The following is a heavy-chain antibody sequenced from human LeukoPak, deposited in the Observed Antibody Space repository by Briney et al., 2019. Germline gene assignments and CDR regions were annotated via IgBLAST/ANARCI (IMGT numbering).Heavy chain of an antibody. CDR2: IYYSGSA. V-gene: IGHV4-59*01. CDR3: ARRTYYHDSSGYYFDY. J-gene: IGHJ4*02. Sequence: SSETLSLTCTVSGGSISNCYWSWIRQPPGKGLEWIGYIYYSGSANYNPSLKSRVTISVDTSNNQFSLNLSSVTAADTAIYYCARRTYYHDSSGYYFDYWGQGTLVTVSS. CDR1: GGSISNCY. D-gene: IGHD3-22*01.